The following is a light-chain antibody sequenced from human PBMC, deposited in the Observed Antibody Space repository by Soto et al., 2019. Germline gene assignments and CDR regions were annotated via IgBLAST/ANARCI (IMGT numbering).Light chain of an antibody. J-gene: IGKJ1*01. V-gene: IGKV3-20*01. Sequence: IVLTQSPSTLSLYTGERVTLSCRASQSVSTIYSVWYQQEPGQAHRLLIYGASGRATGSPDRFSGSGSGTDTTLTISRLEHEAVAVYYCQQYGSSTRTFGHGTKVDIK. CDR2: GAS. CDR1: QSVSTIY. CDR3: QQYGSSTRT.